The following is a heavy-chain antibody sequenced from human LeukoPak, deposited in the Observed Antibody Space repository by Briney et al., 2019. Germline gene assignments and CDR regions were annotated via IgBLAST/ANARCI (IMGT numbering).Heavy chain of an antibody. V-gene: IGHV3-7*01. Sequence: GGSLRLSCAASGFTFSSYWMSWVRQAPGKGLEWVANIKQDGSEKYYVDSVKGRFTISRDNAKNSLYLQMNSLRAEDTAVYYCARAPFDWLSWYYFDYWGQGTLVTVSS. D-gene: IGHD3-9*01. J-gene: IGHJ4*02. CDR1: GFTFSSYW. CDR3: ARAPFDWLSWYYFDY. CDR2: IKQDGSEK.